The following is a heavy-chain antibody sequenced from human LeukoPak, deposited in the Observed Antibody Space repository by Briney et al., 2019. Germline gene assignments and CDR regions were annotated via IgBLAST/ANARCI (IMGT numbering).Heavy chain of an antibody. J-gene: IGHJ4*02. D-gene: IGHD1-26*01. CDR3: AAELYSGTYGRCCSFAF. V-gene: IGHV1-58*02. Sequence: GASVKVSCKASGFTFSNSAIQWVRQARGQRLEWIRWIIVGSGRTHYAQNLQERLTITRDMSTNTAYMELSSLRSEDTAVYYCAAELYSGTYGRCCSFAFWGQGTPVTVSS. CDR2: IIVGSGRT. CDR1: GFTFSNSA.